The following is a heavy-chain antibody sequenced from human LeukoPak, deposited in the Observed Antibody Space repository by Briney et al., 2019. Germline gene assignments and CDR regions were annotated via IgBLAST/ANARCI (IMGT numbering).Heavy chain of an antibody. CDR1: GYTFTSYD. J-gene: IGHJ3*02. D-gene: IGHD5-18*01. V-gene: IGHV1-8*03. CDR2: MNPNSGNT. Sequence: ASVKVSCKASGYTFTSYDINWVRQATGQGLEWMGWMNPNSGNTGYAQKFQGRVTITRNTSISTAYMELSGLRSEDTAVYYCARMRYSYGSDAFDIWGQGTMVTVSS. CDR3: ARMRYSYGSDAFDI.